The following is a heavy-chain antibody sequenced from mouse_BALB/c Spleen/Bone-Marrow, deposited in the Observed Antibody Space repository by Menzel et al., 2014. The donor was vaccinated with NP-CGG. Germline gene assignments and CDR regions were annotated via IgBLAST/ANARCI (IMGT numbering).Heavy chain of an antibody. CDR1: GFSLTNYG. Sequence: VQLQQSGPGLVAPSQSLSITCTVSGFSLTNYGVHWVRQPPGKGPEWLGVIWAGGSTNYNSALMSRLIISKDNSKSQVFLKMSSLQTDDTAMYYCASYYRYDGAYWGQGTLVTVSA. CDR3: ASYYRYDGAY. V-gene: IGHV2-9*02. J-gene: IGHJ3*01. CDR2: IWAGGST. D-gene: IGHD2-14*01.